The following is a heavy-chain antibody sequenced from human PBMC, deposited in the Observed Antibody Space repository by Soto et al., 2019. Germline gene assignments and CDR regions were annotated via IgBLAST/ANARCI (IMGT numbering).Heavy chain of an antibody. CDR2: ISTSDRSI. CDR1: GFNFSSYT. CDR3: ARDSHYAFDY. V-gene: IGHV3-48*01. J-gene: IGHJ4*02. D-gene: IGHD4-17*01. Sequence: VGSLRLSCTASGFNFSSYTMNLVRQAPGKGLEWVSYISTSDRSIYLADSVKGRFTISRDNAKNSLYLQMNSLRAEDTAVYYCARDSHYAFDYWGQGALVTVSS.